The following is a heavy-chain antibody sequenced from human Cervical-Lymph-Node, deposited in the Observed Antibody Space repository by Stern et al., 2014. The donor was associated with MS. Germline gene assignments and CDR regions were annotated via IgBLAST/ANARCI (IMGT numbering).Heavy chain of an antibody. V-gene: IGHV4-31*03. J-gene: IGHJ4*02. CDR2: IYYSGTT. CDR1: GGSISSGGYY. Sequence: QLQLQEPGPGLVKPSQTLSLTCTVSGGSISSGGYYWSWIRQHPGKGLEWMGYIYYSGTTYYNPSLKSRITISVDTSKNQFSLKLSSVTAADTAVYYCARSRDYYDSSGYSYYFDYWGQGNLVTVSS. CDR3: ARSRDYYDSSGYSYYFDY. D-gene: IGHD3-22*01.